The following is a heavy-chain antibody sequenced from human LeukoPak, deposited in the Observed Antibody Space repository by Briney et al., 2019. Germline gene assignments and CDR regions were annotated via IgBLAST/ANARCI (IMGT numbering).Heavy chain of an antibody. CDR2: IWNDGSEK. J-gene: IGHJ4*02. V-gene: IGHV3-33*01. Sequence: GGSLRLSCAVSGFTFSSYGMHWVRQAPGKGLEWVAVIWNDGSEKYHADSVKGRFTIPRDNYKNTLYLQMNSLRAEDTAVYYCARGYCSSIGCATGWKFDYWGQGTLVTVSS. D-gene: IGHD2-2*01. CDR3: ARGYCSSIGCATGWKFDY. CDR1: GFTFSSYG.